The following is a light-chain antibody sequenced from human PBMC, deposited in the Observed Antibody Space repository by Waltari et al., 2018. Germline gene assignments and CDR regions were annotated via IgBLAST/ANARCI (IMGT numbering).Light chain of an antibody. J-gene: IGKJ1*01. CDR1: QSIGSR. V-gene: IGKV6D-21*02. CDR3: HQIASLPRT. Sequence: EIVLTQSPDFQSVAPKEKVTITCRSSQSIGSRSHWYQQKPDQSPKLLIKYASQSIPGVPSRFSGSGSGTDFTLTINSLEAEDVAVYYCHQIASLPRTFGPGTKVEIK. CDR2: YAS.